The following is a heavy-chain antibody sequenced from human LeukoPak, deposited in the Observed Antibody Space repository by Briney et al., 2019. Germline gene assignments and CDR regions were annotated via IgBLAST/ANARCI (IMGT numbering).Heavy chain of an antibody. D-gene: IGHD6-19*01. V-gene: IGHV3-23*01. Sequence: GGSLRLSCGGSGFPFSSYAMGWVRQAPGKGLEWVSGIRESGGSTEYADSVKGRFTISRDNTKNTLFLQMNSLTVEDTAVYYCTRAGRLGYSSAWVASPRIYHYKDAWGKGTTVIVSS. CDR2: IRESGGST. CDR1: GFPFSSYA. J-gene: IGHJ6*04. CDR3: TRAGRLGYSSAWVASPRIYHYKDA.